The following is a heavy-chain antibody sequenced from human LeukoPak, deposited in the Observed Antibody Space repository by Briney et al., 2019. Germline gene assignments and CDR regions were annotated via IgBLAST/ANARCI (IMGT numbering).Heavy chain of an antibody. J-gene: IGHJ4*02. CDR3: ARMGANYHDSSGYYFDY. V-gene: IGHV4-31*03. D-gene: IGHD3-22*01. CDR2: IYFSGST. CDR1: GGSFSSGRHY. Sequence: SETLSLTCTVSGGSFSSGRHYWSWIRQHPGEGLEWIGYIYFSGSTYYNPSLKSRLTISVDTSKNQFSLKLTSVTAADTAVYYCARMGANYHDSSGYYFDYWGQGILVTVSS.